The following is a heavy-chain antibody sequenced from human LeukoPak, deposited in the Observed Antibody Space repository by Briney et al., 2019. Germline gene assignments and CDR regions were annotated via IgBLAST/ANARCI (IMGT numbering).Heavy chain of an antibody. D-gene: IGHD3-3*01. Sequence: GGSLRLSCAASGFTFSSYAMSWVRQAPGKGLEWVSAISGSGGSTYYADSVKGRFTISRDNSKNTLYLQMSSLRAEDTAVYYCAKLVPSDDFWSGYLGWFDPWGQGTLVTVSS. CDR1: GFTFSSYA. J-gene: IGHJ5*02. V-gene: IGHV3-23*01. CDR2: ISGSGGST. CDR3: AKLVPSDDFWSGYLGWFDP.